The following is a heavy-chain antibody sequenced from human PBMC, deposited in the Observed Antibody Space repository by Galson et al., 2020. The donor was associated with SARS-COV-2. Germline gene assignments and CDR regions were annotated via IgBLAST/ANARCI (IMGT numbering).Heavy chain of an antibody. CDR1: GFTFSSYA. V-gene: IGHV3-30*04. D-gene: IGHD3-22*01. CDR2: ISYDGSNK. Sequence: GGSLRLSCAASGFTFSSYAMHWVRQAPGKGLEWVAVISYDGSNKYYADSVKGRFTISRDHSKNTLYLQMNSLRAEDTAVYYCARDRYYYDSSGYIYYYYYYGMDVWGQGTTVTVSS. J-gene: IGHJ6*02. CDR3: ARDRYYYDSSGYIYYYYYYGMDV.